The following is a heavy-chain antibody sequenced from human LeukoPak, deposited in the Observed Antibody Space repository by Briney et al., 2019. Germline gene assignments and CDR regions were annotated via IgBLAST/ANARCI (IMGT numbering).Heavy chain of an antibody. J-gene: IGHJ6*03. CDR1: GYTFTSYA. V-gene: IGHV7-4-1*02. CDR2: INTNTGNP. CDR3: AREPYSNYYYYYYMDV. Sequence: ASVKVSCKASGYTFTSYAMNWVRQAPGQGLEWMGWINTNTGNPAYAQGFTGRFVFSLDTSVSTAYLQISSLKAEDTAVYYCAREPYSNYYYYYYMDVWGKGTMVTVSS. D-gene: IGHD4-11*01.